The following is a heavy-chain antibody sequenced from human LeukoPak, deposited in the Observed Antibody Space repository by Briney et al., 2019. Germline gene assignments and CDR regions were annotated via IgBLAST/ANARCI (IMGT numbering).Heavy chain of an antibody. D-gene: IGHD6-19*01. CDR1: GYTFTSYG. J-gene: IGHJ5*02. V-gene: IGHV1-18*01. CDR3: ARDEYSSGWYGSDWFDP. Sequence: ASVKVSCKASGYTFTSYGISWVRQAPGQGLEWMGWISAYNGNTNYAQKLQGRVTMTTDTSTGTAYMELRSLRSDDTAVYYCARDEYSSGWYGSDWFDPWGQGTLVTVSS. CDR2: ISAYNGNT.